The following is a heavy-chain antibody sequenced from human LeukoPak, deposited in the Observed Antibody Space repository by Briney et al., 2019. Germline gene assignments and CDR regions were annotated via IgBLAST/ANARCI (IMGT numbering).Heavy chain of an antibody. CDR1: GFTFSSYA. CDR2: ISGSGGST. CDR3: AKVSHRLFDWLLYPPYYYGMDV. V-gene: IGHV3-23*01. D-gene: IGHD3-9*01. J-gene: IGHJ6*02. Sequence: GGSLRLSCAASGFTFSSYAMSWVRQAPGKGLEWVSAISGSGGSTYYADSVKGRFTISRDNSKNTLYLQMNSLRAEDTAVYCCAKVSHRLFDWLLYPPYYYGMDVWGQGTTVTVSS.